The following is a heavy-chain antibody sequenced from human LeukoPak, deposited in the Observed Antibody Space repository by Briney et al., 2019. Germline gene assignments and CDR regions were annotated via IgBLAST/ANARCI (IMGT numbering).Heavy chain of an antibody. CDR3: ARVLVDGGRAHNSGIPRLDQ. V-gene: IGHV4-38-2*02. CDR1: GFSISSGSF. Sequence: SETLSLTCSVSGFSISSGSFCAWIRQPPGKGPEYVGIIYYRGGTHYNPSLKSRVTMSVETSDNQFFLNLTSLTAADTAVYYCARVLVDGGRAHNSGIPRLDQWGRGTLVTVSS. J-gene: IGHJ5*02. CDR2: IYYRGGT. D-gene: IGHD3-16*01.